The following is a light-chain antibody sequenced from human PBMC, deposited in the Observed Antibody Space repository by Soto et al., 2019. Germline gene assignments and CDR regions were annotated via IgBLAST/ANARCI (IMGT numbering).Light chain of an antibody. CDR1: SSDVGTYIL. CDR3: SSYAGAITFYV. Sequence: QSALTQPASVSGSPGQSITISCTGTSSDVGTYILVSWYQQHPGKAPKLVIYEVNKRPAGVSKRFSGSKSGETASLTISGLQAEDGADYYCSSYAGAITFYVFGTGTKVTVL. CDR2: EVN. V-gene: IGLV2-23*02. J-gene: IGLJ1*01.